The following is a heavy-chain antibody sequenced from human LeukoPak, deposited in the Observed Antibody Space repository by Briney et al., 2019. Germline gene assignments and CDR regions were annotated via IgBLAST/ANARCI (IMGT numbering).Heavy chain of an antibody. V-gene: IGHV3-21*01. CDR3: ARGIESLGRLWYDSSEKEVNLFDY. D-gene: IGHD3-22*01. Sequence: GGALRDSCAASRFTFCSYRMSWVRPAPGERLGWVSYISSRRSYIYNADSGKGRFTIARDNAKNSRYLQMTSLRAEDTAVYYCARGIESLGRLWYDSSEKEVNLFDYWGQGTLVTVSS. CDR2: ISSRRSYI. CDR1: RFTFCSYR. J-gene: IGHJ4*02.